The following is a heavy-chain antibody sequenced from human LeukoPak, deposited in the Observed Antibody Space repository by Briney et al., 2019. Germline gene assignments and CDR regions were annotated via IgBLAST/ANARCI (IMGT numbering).Heavy chain of an antibody. D-gene: IGHD6-19*01. J-gene: IGHJ5*02. V-gene: IGHV1-2*02. CDR3: ARDHGSSGCLWFDP. Sequence: ASVKVSCKASGYTFTGYYMHWVRQAPGQGLEWMGWINPNSGGTNYAQKFQGRVTMTRDTSISTAYMELSRLRSDDTAVYYCARDHGSSGCLWFDPWGQGTLVTVSS. CDR2: INPNSGGT. CDR1: GYTFTGYY.